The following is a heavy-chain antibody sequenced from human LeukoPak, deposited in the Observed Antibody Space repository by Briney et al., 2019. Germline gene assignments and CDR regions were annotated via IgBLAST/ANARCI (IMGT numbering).Heavy chain of an antibody. Sequence: SETLSLTCAVSGGSISSSNWWSWVRQPPGKGLEWIGEIYHSGSTNYNPSLKSRVTISVDKSKNQFSLKLSSVTAADTAVYYCARLGYSSSWYPIDYWGQGTLVTVSS. V-gene: IGHV4-4*02. CDR2: IYHSGST. CDR3: ARLGYSSSWYPIDY. J-gene: IGHJ4*02. CDR1: GGSISSSNW. D-gene: IGHD6-13*01.